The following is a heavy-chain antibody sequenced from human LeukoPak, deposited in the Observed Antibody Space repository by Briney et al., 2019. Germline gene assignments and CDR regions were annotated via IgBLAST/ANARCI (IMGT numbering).Heavy chain of an antibody. D-gene: IGHD2-21*01. J-gene: IGHJ4*02. CDR2: INHSGST. Sequence: SETLSLTCAVYGGSFSAYYWSRIRQPPGKGLEWIGEINHSGSTNYNPSLKSRVTISVDTSKNQFSLKLSSVTAADTAVYYCARHIALFDYWGQGTLVTVSS. V-gene: IGHV4-34*01. CDR1: GGSFSAYY. CDR3: ARHIALFDY.